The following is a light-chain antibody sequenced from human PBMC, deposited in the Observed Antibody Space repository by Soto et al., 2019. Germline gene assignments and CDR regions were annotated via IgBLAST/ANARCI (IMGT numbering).Light chain of an antibody. Sequence: DIQMTQSPSSLSASVGDIVTITCRASQSIVTYLNWYLQKPGKAPKLLIYAASSLQSGVPSRFSGSGSGTDFTLTISSLQPEDFATYYCQQANSFPITFGQRTRLAIK. CDR2: AAS. V-gene: IGKV1-39*01. CDR3: QQANSFPIT. CDR1: QSIVTY. J-gene: IGKJ5*01.